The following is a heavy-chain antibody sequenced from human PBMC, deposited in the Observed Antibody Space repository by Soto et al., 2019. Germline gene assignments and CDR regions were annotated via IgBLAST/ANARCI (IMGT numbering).Heavy chain of an antibody. Sequence: SETLSLTCIVSGDSISSYHWNWLRQPPGKGLEWIGRIAYTGSTIYSPSLKSRVTISVDTSKNQFSLKLSSVTAADTAVYYCARVGYYDGSGYNAFNIWGLGTMVTVSS. CDR1: GDSISSYH. J-gene: IGHJ3*02. V-gene: IGHV4-59*12. D-gene: IGHD3-22*01. CDR2: IAYTGST. CDR3: ARVGYYDGSGYNAFNI.